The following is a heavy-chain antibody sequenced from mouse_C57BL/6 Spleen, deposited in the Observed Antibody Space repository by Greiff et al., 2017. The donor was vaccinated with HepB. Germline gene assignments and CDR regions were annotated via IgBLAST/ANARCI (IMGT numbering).Heavy chain of an antibody. V-gene: IGHV1-26*01. D-gene: IGHD4-1*01. J-gene: IGHJ3*01. Sequence: LVKPGASVKISCKASGYTFTDYYMNWVKQSHGKSLEWIGDINPNNGGTSYNQKFKGKATLTVDKSSSTAYMELRSLTSDDSAVYYCARDWEGGYWGQGTLVTVSA. CDR3: ARDWEGGY. CDR1: GYTFTDYY. CDR2: INPNNGGT.